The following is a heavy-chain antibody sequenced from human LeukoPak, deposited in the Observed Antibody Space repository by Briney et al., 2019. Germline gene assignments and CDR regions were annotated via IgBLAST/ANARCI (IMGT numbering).Heavy chain of an antibody. CDR3: ARHLGGSSPR. CDR2: INHSGST. Sequence: SETLSLTCAVYGGSFSGYYWSWIRQPPGKGREWIGEINHSGSTNYNPSLKSRVPISVDTSKNQFSLKLSSETAADTAVYYCARHLGGSSPRWGKGTLVTVSS. V-gene: IGHV4-34*01. CDR1: GGSFSGYY. D-gene: IGHD6-13*01. J-gene: IGHJ4*02.